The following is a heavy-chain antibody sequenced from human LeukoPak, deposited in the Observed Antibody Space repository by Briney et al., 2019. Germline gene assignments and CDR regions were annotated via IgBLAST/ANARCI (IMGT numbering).Heavy chain of an antibody. J-gene: IGHJ4*02. V-gene: IGHV3-21*01. D-gene: IGHD3-10*01. Sequence: PGGSLRLSCAASEFTFSSYSMHWVRQAPGKGLEWVSSISSSSSYIYYADSVKGRFTISRDNAKNSLYLQMNSLRAEDTAVYYCAREGPVITMVRGVIDYWGQGTLVTDSS. CDR2: ISSSSSYI. CDR1: EFTFSSYS. CDR3: AREGPVITMVRGVIDY.